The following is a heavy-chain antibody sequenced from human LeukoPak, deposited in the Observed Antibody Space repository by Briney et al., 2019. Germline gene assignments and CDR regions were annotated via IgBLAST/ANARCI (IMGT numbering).Heavy chain of an antibody. Sequence: PGGSLRLSCAASGFTFSSYEMNWVRQAPGKGLEWVSYISSSGSTIYYADSVKGRFTISRDNAKNSLYLQMNSLRAEDTAVYYCARDRQVGARDAFDIWGQGTMVTVSS. J-gene: IGHJ3*02. CDR1: GFTFSSYE. D-gene: IGHD1-26*01. CDR2: ISSSGSTI. CDR3: ARDRQVGARDAFDI. V-gene: IGHV3-48*03.